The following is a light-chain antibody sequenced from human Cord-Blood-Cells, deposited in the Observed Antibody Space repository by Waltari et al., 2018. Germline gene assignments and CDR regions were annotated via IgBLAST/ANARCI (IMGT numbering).Light chain of an antibody. J-gene: IGKJ4*01. CDR3: QQRSNWPLT. V-gene: IGKV3-15*01. CDR2: GAS. CDR1: PSVSSN. Sequence: EIGMTQSPATLPVSPGERATLSCRASPSVSSNLACDQQKPGQAPRLLISGASTRAAGIPARFSGSGSGTDFTLTISSLEPEDVAVYYCQQRSNWPLTFGGGTKVEIK.